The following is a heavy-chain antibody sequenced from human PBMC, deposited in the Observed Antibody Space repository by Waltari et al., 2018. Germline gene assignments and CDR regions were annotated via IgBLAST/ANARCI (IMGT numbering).Heavy chain of an antibody. D-gene: IGHD6-13*01. V-gene: IGHV1-8*01. CDR1: GYTFTRYD. CDR2: MNPNSGNT. J-gene: IGHJ4*02. CDR3: ARRLGYSSSWYVFGY. Sequence: QVQLVQSGAEVKKPGASVKVSCKASGYTFTRYDINWLRQATGKGLEWMGWMNPNSGNTGYAQKFQGRVTMTRNTSISTAYMELSSLRSEDTAVYYCARRLGYSSSWYVFGYWGQGTLVTVSS.